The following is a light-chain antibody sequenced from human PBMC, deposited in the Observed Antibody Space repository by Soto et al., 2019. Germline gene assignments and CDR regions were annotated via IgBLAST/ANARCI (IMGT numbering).Light chain of an antibody. CDR2: KAS. CDR1: QSISSW. CDR3: QHYNSYPLT. J-gene: IGKJ4*01. Sequence: DIQMTQSPSTLSASVGDRVTITCRASQSISSWLAWYQQKPGKAPNLLIYKASSLESGVPSRFSGSGSGTEFTLTSSSLQPDDFATYYCQHYNSYPLTFGGGTKVEIK. V-gene: IGKV1-5*03.